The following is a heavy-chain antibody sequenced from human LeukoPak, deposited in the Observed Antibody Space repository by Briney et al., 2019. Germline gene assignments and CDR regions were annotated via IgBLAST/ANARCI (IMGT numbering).Heavy chain of an antibody. CDR1: GGSISNYY. CDR3: ARRSKFGSYPYYYYGMDV. V-gene: IGHV4-59*08. CDR2: IYYSGST. J-gene: IGHJ6*02. D-gene: IGHD3-16*02. Sequence: SETLSLTCTVSGGSISNYYWSWIRQPPGKGLEWIGYIYYSGSTNYNPSLKSRVTISVDTSKNQFPLKLSSVTAADTAVYYCARRSKFGSYPYYYYGMDVWGQGTTVTVSS.